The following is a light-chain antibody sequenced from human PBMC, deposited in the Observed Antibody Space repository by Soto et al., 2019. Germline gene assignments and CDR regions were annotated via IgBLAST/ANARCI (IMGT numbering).Light chain of an antibody. CDR1: TGAVTSGHY. J-gene: IGLJ3*02. CDR2: DTN. CDR3: LLSYGGSYWV. V-gene: IGLV7-46*01. Sequence: QAVVTQEPSLTVSPGGTVTLTCDSSTGAVTSGHYPYWFQQKPGQAPRTLIADTNNKFSWTPARFSGSLLGGKAALTLSGAQPEDEAEYFCLLSYGGSYWVFGGGTKLTVL.